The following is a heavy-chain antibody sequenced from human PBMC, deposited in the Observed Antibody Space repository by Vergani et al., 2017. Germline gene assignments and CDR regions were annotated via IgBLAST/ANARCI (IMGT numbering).Heavy chain of an antibody. J-gene: IGHJ4*02. Sequence: QVQLVESGGGVVQRGGSLRLSCATSGFTLSNYDMQWIRQGPGKGLEFVAFIQFDGSNQYYADSVKGRFTLSRDFSKNTLYLQMNSLRAEDTAVYYCARDPGVEQLVPNYFDYWDQGTLVTVSS. V-gene: IGHV3-30*02. CDR2: IQFDGSNQ. CDR3: ARDPGVEQLVPNYFDY. D-gene: IGHD6-6*01. CDR1: GFTLSNYD.